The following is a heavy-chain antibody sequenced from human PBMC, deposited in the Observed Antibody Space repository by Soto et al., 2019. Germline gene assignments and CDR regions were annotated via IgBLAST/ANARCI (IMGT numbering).Heavy chain of an antibody. V-gene: IGHV3-23*01. CDR1: GFTFSGDA. CDR3: AKGFRFGDL. Sequence: EVQLLESGGGLVQPGGSLRLSCVASGFTFSGDAMSWVRQTPGKGLEWVSGISNRGDYTYYAHSVKGRFTVSRDNSKDTLYLQMNSLSVEDTAIYYCAKGFRFGDLWGKGTTVTVSS. CDR2: ISNRGDYT. J-gene: IGHJ6*04. D-gene: IGHD3-10*01.